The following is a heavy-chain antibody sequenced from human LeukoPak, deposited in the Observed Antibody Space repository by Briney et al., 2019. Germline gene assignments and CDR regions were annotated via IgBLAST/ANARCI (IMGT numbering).Heavy chain of an antibody. D-gene: IGHD6-25*01. CDR1: GYTFTSYA. CDR3: ALTAATDYYYYYGMDV. CDR2: INAGNGNT. V-gene: IGHV1-3*01. Sequence: GASVKVSCKASGYTFTSYAMHWVRQAPGQRLEWMGWINAGNGNTKYSQKLQGRVTITRDTSASTAYMELSSLRSEDTAVYYCALTAATDYYYYYGMDVWGQGTTVTVSS. J-gene: IGHJ6*02.